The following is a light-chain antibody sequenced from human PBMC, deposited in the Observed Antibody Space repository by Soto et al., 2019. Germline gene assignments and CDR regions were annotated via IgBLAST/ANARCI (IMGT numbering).Light chain of an antibody. Sequence: EIVMTQSPATLSVSPGERATLSCRASQSVSSNLAWYQQKPGQAPRLLIYGASTRATGIPARFSGSGSGTEFTLTISSLQSADFAVYYCQQYNNWPGTFGQGTRLEMK. CDR1: QSVSSN. CDR3: QQYNNWPGT. CDR2: GAS. J-gene: IGKJ5*01. V-gene: IGKV3-15*01.